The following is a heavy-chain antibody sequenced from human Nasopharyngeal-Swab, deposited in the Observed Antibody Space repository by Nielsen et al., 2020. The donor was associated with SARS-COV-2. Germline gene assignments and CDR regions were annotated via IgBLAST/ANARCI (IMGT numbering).Heavy chain of an antibody. J-gene: IGHJ6*02. Sequence: WVRQAPGQGLEWMGWMNPNSGNTGYAQKFQGRVTMTRNTSISTAYMELSSLRSEDTAVYYCARGRSSNYYGMDVWGQGTTVTVSS. CDR2: MNPNSGNT. CDR3: ARGRSSNYYGMDV. V-gene: IGHV1-8*01.